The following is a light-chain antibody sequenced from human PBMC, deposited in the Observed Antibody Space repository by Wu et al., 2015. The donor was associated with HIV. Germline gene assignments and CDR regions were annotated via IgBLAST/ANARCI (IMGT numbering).Light chain of an antibody. CDR1: RNSFKVT. CDR2: VR. CDR3: HHYHWSPQA. Sequence: GDRATIFCKASRNSFKVTSWLFWLGITKILGQAPRLLSLVRQQGHGIPDRFSASGSGTDFTLTIKRLQVEDFGLYFCHHYHWSPQAFGGGTRIDI. V-gene: IGKV3-20*01. J-gene: IGKJ4*01.